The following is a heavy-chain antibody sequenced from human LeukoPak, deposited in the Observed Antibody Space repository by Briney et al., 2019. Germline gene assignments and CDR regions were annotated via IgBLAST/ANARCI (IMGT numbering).Heavy chain of an antibody. CDR2: IIPILGIA. CDR3: ARDSYYYDSSGYYGNAFDI. V-gene: IGHV1-69*04. D-gene: IGHD3-22*01. J-gene: IGHJ3*02. Sequence: SVKVSCKASGGTFSSYAISWVRQAPGQGLEWMGRIIPILGIANYAQKFQGRVTITADKSTSTAYMELSSLRSEDTAVYYCARDSYYYDSSGYYGNAFDIWGHGTMVTVSS. CDR1: GGTFSSYA.